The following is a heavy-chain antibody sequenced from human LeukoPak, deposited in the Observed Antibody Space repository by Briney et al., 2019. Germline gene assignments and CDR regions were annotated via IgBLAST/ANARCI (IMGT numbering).Heavy chain of an antibody. Sequence: PSETLSLTCAVYGGSFRGYYWSWIRQPPGKGLEWIGEINHRGSTKYIPSLKSRVTISVDTSKNQFSLNLRSATAADTAVYYCARGDILTGYSYWGQGTLVTVSS. CDR2: INHRGST. V-gene: IGHV4-34*01. CDR1: GGSFRGYY. J-gene: IGHJ4*02. D-gene: IGHD3-9*01. CDR3: ARGDILTGYSY.